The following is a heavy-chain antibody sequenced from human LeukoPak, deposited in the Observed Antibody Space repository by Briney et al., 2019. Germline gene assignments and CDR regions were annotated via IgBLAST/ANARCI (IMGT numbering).Heavy chain of an antibody. V-gene: IGHV3-11*01. CDR1: GFTFSDYY. D-gene: IGHD2-21*02. J-gene: IGHJ4*02. CDR3: AREHIVVVTAIPYFDY. Sequence: GGSLRLSCAASGFTFSDYYMSWIRQAPGKGLEWVSYISSSGSTIYYADSVRGRFTISRDNAKNSLYLQMNSLRAEDTAVYYCAREHIVVVTAIPYFDYWGQGTLVTVSS. CDR2: ISSSGSTI.